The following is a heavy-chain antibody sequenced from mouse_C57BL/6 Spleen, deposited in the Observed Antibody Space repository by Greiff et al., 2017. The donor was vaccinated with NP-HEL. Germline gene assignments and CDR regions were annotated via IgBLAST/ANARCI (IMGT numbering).Heavy chain of an antibody. V-gene: IGHV5-17*01. CDR2: ISSGSSTI. J-gene: IGHJ4*01. CDR3: ARKLQGYYSMDY. CDR1: GFTFSDYG. D-gene: IGHD2-12*01. Sequence: DVKLVESGGGLVKPGGSLKLSCAASGFTFSDYGMHWVRQAPEKGLEWVAYISSGSSTIYYADTVKGRFPISRDNAKNTLFLQMTSLSSEDTAMYYCARKLQGYYSMDYWGQGTSVTVSS.